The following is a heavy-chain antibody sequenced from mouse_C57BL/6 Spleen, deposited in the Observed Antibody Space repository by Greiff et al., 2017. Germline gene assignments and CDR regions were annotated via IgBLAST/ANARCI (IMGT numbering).Heavy chain of an antibody. Sequence: QVQLQQPGAELVKPGASVKLSCKASGYTFTSYWMHWVKQRPGRGLEWIGRIDPKSGGTKYNEKFKSKATLTVDKSSSTAYMQLSSLTSEDSAVYYCARSSNYWFAYWGQGTLVTVSA. V-gene: IGHV1-72*01. CDR2: IDPKSGGT. CDR3: ARSSNYWFAY. D-gene: IGHD2-5*01. CDR1: GYTFTSYW. J-gene: IGHJ3*01.